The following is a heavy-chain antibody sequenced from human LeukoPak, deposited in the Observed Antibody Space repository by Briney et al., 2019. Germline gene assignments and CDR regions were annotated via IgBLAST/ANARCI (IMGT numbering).Heavy chain of an antibody. V-gene: IGHV1-69*13. CDR1: GGTFSSYA. D-gene: IGHD1-1*01. CDR3: ARVGISAFDI. J-gene: IGHJ3*02. Sequence: ASVKVSCKASGGTFSSYAICWVRQAPGQGLEWMGGIIPIFGTANYAQKFQGRVTITADESTSTAYMELSSLRSEDTAVYYCARVGISAFDIWGQGTMVTVSS. CDR2: IIPIFGTA.